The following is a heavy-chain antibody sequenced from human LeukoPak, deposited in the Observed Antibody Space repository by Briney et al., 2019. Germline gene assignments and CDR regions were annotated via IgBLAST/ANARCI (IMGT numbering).Heavy chain of an antibody. D-gene: IGHD3-10*01. J-gene: IGHJ4*02. CDR3: AKNYYGSGTMGGY. V-gene: IGHV3-23*01. CDR1: GFTFSSFT. Sequence: GGSLRLSCAASGFTFSSFTMTWVRQAPGKGLEWVSTIGSSGASTYYAGSVKGRFTISRDSSKNTLSLQMNSLRAEDSAIYYCAKNYYGSGTMGGYWGQGTLVTVSS. CDR2: IGSSGAST.